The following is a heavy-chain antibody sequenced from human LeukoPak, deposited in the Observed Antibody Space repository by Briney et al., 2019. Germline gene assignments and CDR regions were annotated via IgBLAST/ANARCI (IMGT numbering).Heavy chain of an antibody. J-gene: IGHJ4*02. D-gene: IGHD6-25*01. V-gene: IGHV3-7*01. CDR2: IKHDGSEK. CDR3: ARGGGELDN. CDR1: GFTLSSYW. Sequence: PGGSLRLSCTASGFTLSSYWMSWVRQAPGKGLEWVATIKHDGSEKSYVDSVKGRFTISRDNAKNSLYLQMNSLRADDTAVFYCARGGGELDNWGQGTLVTVSS.